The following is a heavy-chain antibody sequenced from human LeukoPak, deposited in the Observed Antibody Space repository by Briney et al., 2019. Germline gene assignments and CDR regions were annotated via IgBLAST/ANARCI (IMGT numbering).Heavy chain of an antibody. CDR1: GGSFSDYY. CDR2: VNHRGVN. CDR3: ARHRFGGSSGWFGESEPYYFDY. D-gene: IGHD3-10*01. Sequence: SETLSLTCAVYGGSFSDYYWSWIRQPPGKGLEWIGEVNHRGVNNFNPSPKSRVTVSVDTSKNQFSLKMSSVIAADTAVYYCARHRFGGSSGWFGESEPYYFDYWGQGTLVTVSS. V-gene: IGHV4-34*01. J-gene: IGHJ4*02.